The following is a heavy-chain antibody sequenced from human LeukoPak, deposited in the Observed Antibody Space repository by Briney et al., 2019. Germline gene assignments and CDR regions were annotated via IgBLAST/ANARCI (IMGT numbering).Heavy chain of an antibody. CDR2: ISDSGGAT. Sequence: QPGGSLRLSCAASGFRFSSYAMVWVRQAPGKGLEWVSSISDSGGATYYADSVKGRFTISRENSKNTLSVQLNSLRAEDTAVYYCAKESKYYPWGQGTLVTASS. V-gene: IGHV3-23*01. CDR3: AKESKYYP. D-gene: IGHD3-10*01. CDR1: GFRFSSYA. J-gene: IGHJ5*02.